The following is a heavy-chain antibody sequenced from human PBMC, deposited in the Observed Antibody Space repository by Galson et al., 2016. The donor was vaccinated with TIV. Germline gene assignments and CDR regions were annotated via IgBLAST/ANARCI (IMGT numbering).Heavy chain of an antibody. D-gene: IGHD5/OR15-5a*01. CDR3: ARDLKSVWNFDF. V-gene: IGHV3-30*03. Sequence: SLRLSCADPGFTFSHYPMHWVRQAPGKGLQWVAAITYDGRVGLYADSVNGRFTVFRDNSKNTLGLQMNSLRLEDTGYYYCARDLKSVWNFDFWGQGTLVAVSS. CDR1: GFTFSHYP. CDR2: ITYDGRVG. J-gene: IGHJ5*01.